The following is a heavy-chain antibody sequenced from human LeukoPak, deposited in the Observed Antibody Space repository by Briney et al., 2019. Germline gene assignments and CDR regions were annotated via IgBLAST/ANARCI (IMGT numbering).Heavy chain of an antibody. D-gene: IGHD3-3*01. CDR2: INPNSGGT. V-gene: IGHV1-2*02. J-gene: IGHJ4*02. Sequence: ASVKASCKASGYTFTGYYMHWVRQAPGQGLEWMGWINPNSGGTNYAQKFQGRVTMTRDTSISTAYMELSRLRSDDTAVYYCARDTRRLKDYDFWSGPVYYFDYWGQGTLVTVSS. CDR3: ARDTRRLKDYDFWSGPVYYFDY. CDR1: GYTFTGYY.